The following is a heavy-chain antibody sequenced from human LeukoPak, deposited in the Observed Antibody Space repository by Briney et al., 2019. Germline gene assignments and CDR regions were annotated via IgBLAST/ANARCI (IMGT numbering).Heavy chain of an antibody. CDR1: GFTFSSYS. D-gene: IGHD3-9*01. V-gene: IGHV3-48*04. CDR3: ARSISALRYFDWLPPSYYFDY. Sequence: PGGSLRLSCAAPGFTFSSYSMNWVRQAPGKGLEWVSYISSSSSTIYYADSVKGRFAISRDNAKNSLYLQMNSLRAEDTAVYYCARSISALRYFDWLPPSYYFDYWGQGTLVTVSS. J-gene: IGHJ4*02. CDR2: ISSSSSTI.